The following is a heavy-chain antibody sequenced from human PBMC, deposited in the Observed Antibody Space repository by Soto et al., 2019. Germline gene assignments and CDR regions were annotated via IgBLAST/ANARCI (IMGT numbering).Heavy chain of an antibody. J-gene: IGHJ4*02. D-gene: IGHD3-10*01. CDR3: ASSMVSGGHIDY. CDR2: IYYSGST. Sequence: SETLSLTCTVSGGSISSGDYYWSWIRQPPGKGLEWIGYIYYSGSTYYNPSLKSRVTISVDTSKNQFSLKLSSVTAADTAVYYCASSMVSGGHIDYWGQGTLVIVSS. CDR1: GGSISSGDYY. V-gene: IGHV4-30-4*01.